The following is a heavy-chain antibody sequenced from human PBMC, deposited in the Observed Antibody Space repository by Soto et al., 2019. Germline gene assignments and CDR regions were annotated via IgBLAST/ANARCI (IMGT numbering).Heavy chain of an antibody. Sequence: ESLKISCKTSGYSFISYWVAWVRQKPGKGLEWMGTFYPGDSTSTYSPSFQGQVTISVDKSISTAYLHLSSLKASDTAMYYCARIIGYCRNNDCSWTFDIWGQGKMVTVS. CDR2: FYPGDSTS. J-gene: IGHJ3*02. V-gene: IGHV5-51*01. D-gene: IGHD2-2*03. CDR3: ARIIGYCRNNDCSWTFDI. CDR1: GYSFISYW.